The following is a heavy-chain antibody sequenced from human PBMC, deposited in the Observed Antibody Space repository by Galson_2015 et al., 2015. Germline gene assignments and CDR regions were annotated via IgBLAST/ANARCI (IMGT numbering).Heavy chain of an antibody. CDR3: ARSYSDETSGYYN. V-gene: IGHV1-8*01. J-gene: IGHJ4*02. CDR1: GYPFISYD. Sequence: VKVSCKASGYPFISYDINWVRQATGQGLEWMGWMNSNSGYTGYGQKFQGRVTMTRNTSISTAYMELTSLRSEDTAVYYCARSYSDETSGYYNWGQGTLVTVSS. CDR2: MNSNSGYT. D-gene: IGHD3-22*01.